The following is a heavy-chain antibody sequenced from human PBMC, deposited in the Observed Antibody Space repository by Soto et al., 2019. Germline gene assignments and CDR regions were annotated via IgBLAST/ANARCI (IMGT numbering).Heavy chain of an antibody. D-gene: IGHD3-10*01. CDR2: IHPADDNT. V-gene: IGHV1-3*01. J-gene: IGHJ6*02. CDR3: TRDGEVGRPFGMDV. CDR1: EYTFTSHK. Sequence: QVHLVQSVAEGKKPGASVKLSCKAYEYTFTSHKIHWVRQAPGQGLEWMGWIHPADDNTKRSGKFQGRVTISSDTSASTVYMELISVTFEDTAMYYCTRDGEVGRPFGMDVWGQGTTVTVSS.